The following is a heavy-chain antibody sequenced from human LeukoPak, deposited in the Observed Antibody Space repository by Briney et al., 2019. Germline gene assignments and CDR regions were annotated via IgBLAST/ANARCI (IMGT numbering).Heavy chain of an antibody. Sequence: PGGSLRLSCAASGFTFSSYAMSWVRQAPGKGLEWVSAISGSGGSTYYADSVKGRSTISRDNSKNTLYLQMNSLRAEDTAVYYCAKVHYYDSSPTPQSFDYWGQGTLVTVSS. CDR2: ISGSGGST. V-gene: IGHV3-23*01. D-gene: IGHD3-22*01. CDR3: AKVHYYDSSPTPQSFDY. CDR1: GFTFSSYA. J-gene: IGHJ4*02.